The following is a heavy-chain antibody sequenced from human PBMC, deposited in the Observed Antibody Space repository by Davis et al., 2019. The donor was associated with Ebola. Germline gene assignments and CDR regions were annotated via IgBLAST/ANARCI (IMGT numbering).Heavy chain of an antibody. D-gene: IGHD3-10*01. CDR1: GFTFSSYG. J-gene: IGHJ4*02. CDR3: ARAPKATPHLWFGELFSYFDY. CDR2: IWYDGSNK. Sequence: GESLKISCAASGFTFSSYGMHWVRQAPGKGLEWVAVIWYDGSNKYYADSVKGRFTISRDNSKNTLYLQMNSLRAEDTAVYYCARAPKATPHLWFGELFSYFDYWGQGTLVTVSS. V-gene: IGHV3-33*01.